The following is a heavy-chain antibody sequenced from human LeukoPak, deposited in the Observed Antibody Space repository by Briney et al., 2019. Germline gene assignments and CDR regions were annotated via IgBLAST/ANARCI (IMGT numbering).Heavy chain of an antibody. D-gene: IGHD1-14*01. V-gene: IGHV4-38-2*02. J-gene: IGHJ6*04. CDR3: ARDRYIAGMDV. CDR1: GYSISSDYY. CDR2: IYYSGST. Sequence: PSETLSLTCSVSGYSISSDYYWGCIRQPPGKGLEWIGFIYYSGSTYYNPSLKSRVTISVDTSKNQFSLKLSSVTAADTAMYYCARDRYIAGMDVWGKGTTVTISS.